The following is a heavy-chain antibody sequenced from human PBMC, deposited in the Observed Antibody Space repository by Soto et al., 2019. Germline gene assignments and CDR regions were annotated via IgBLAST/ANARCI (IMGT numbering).Heavy chain of an antibody. Sequence: QVQLQESGPGLVKPSETLSLTCTVSGGSVSSGSYYWSWIRQPPGKGLEWIGYIYYSGSTNYNPSLKSRVTISVDMSKNQFSLKLSSVTAADTAVYYCARMEGDYYDSSGAGFDPWGQGTLVTVSS. CDR1: GGSVSSGSYY. CDR3: ARMEGDYYDSSGAGFDP. D-gene: IGHD3-22*01. CDR2: IYYSGST. J-gene: IGHJ5*02. V-gene: IGHV4-61*01.